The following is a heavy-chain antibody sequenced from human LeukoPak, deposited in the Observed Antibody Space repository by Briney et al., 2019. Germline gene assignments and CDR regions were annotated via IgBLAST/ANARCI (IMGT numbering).Heavy chain of an antibody. Sequence: GGSLRLSCAASGFTFSSYGMHWVRQAPGKGLEWVAFIRYDGSNKYYADSVKGRFTISRDNSKNTLYLQMNSLRAEDTAVYYCAKAGNYYGSGSYYNPEFDYWGQGTLVTVSS. V-gene: IGHV3-30*02. CDR3: AKAGNYYGSGSYYNPEFDY. J-gene: IGHJ4*02. CDR2: IRYDGSNK. D-gene: IGHD3-10*01. CDR1: GFTFSSYG.